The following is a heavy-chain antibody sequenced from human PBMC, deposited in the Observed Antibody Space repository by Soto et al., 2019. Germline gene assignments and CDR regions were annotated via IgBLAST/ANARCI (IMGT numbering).Heavy chain of an antibody. D-gene: IGHD3-16*02. CDR3: TKDGFIAPGVRIE. Sequence: GESLKISCAASGFTFSSYAMSWVRQAPGKGLEWVSAISSSGSGTYYADSVKGRFTISRDNAKNSLYLQMNSLRAEDTAVYYCTKDGFIAPGVRIEWGRGSLVIVSS. CDR2: ISSSGSGT. CDR1: GFTFSSYA. V-gene: IGHV3-23*01. J-gene: IGHJ4*01.